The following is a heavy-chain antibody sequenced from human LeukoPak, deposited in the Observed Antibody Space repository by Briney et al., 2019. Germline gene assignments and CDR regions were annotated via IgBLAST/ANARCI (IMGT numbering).Heavy chain of an antibody. V-gene: IGHV3-53*01. CDR1: GFTVSSNY. Sequence: PGGSLRLSCAASGFTVSSNYMSWVRQAPGKGLEWVSVIYSGGSTYYADSVKGRFTISRDTAKNTLYLQMNSLRAEDTAVYYCARTPSMRYVGDAFDIWGQGTKVIVSS. D-gene: IGHD5-12*01. J-gene: IGHJ3*02. CDR3: ARTPSMRYVGDAFDI. CDR2: IYSGGST.